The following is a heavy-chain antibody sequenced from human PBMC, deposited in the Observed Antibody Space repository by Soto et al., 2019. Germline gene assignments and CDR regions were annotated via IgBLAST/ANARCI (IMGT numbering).Heavy chain of an antibody. V-gene: IGHV1-69*13. CDR1: GGTFSSYA. CDR3: ARGYSYGYLAY. CDR2: IIPIFGTA. J-gene: IGHJ4*02. Sequence: ASVKVSCKASGGTFSSYAISLVRQAPGQGLEWMGGIIPIFGTANYAQKFQGRVTITADESTSTAYMELSSLRSEDTAVYYCARGYSYGYLAYWGQGTLVTVSS. D-gene: IGHD5-18*01.